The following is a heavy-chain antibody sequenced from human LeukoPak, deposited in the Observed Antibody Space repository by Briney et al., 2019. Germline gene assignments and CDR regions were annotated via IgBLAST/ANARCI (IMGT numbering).Heavy chain of an antibody. Sequence: EASVKVSCKASGGTFSSYAISWVRQAPGQGLEWMGGIIPIFGTANYAQKFQGRVTITTDESTSTAYMELSSLRSEDTAVYYCAREHDFWSGYENKNWFDPWGQGTLVTVSS. V-gene: IGHV1-69*05. CDR2: IIPIFGTA. CDR3: AREHDFWSGYENKNWFDP. CDR1: GGTFSSYA. J-gene: IGHJ5*02. D-gene: IGHD3-3*01.